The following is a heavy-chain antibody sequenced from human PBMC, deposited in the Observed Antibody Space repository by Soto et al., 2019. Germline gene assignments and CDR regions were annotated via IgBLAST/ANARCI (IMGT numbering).Heavy chain of an antibody. CDR3: AKDSGYSSSWDDY. CDR2: ISGSGGST. D-gene: IGHD6-13*01. V-gene: IGHV3-23*01. J-gene: IGHJ4*02. Sequence: GGSLRLSCAASGFTFSSYAMSWVRQAPGKGLEWVSAISGSGGSTYYADSVKGRFTISRDNSKNMLYLQMNSLRAEDTAVYYCAKDSGYSSSWDDYWGQGTLVTVSS. CDR1: GFTFSSYA.